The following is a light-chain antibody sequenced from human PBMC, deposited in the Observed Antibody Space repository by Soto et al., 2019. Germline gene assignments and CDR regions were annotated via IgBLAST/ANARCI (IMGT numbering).Light chain of an antibody. CDR2: ASS. V-gene: IGKV3-11*01. CDR1: QSVGSY. J-gene: IGKJ2*01. Sequence: EIVLTQSPDTLSLSPGERATLSCRASQSVGSYLAWYQQKPGQAPRLLIYASSNRATGIPARFSGSGSGIDFTLTISSLEPEDFAVYYCQQRSNWYTFGQGTKLEIK. CDR3: QQRSNWYT.